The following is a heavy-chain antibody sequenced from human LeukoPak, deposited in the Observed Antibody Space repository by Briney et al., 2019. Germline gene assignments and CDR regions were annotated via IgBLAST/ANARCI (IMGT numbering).Heavy chain of an antibody. CDR1: GFTFSSYA. CDR2: ISGSGGST. D-gene: IGHD1-7*01. V-gene: IGHV3-23*01. J-gene: IGHJ3*02. CDR3: ARFSGGGTTGSSGYDAFDI. Sequence: PGGSLRLSCAASGFTFSSYAMSWVRQAPGKGLEWVSAISGSGGSTYYADSVKGRFTISRDNSKNTLYLQMNSLRAEDTAVYYCARFSGGGTTGSSGYDAFDIWGRGTMVTVSS.